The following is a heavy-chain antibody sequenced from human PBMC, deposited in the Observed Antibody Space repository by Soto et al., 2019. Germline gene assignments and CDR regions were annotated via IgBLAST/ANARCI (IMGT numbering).Heavy chain of an antibody. CDR3: AKYYGDYSYYYAMDV. CDR1: GFTFSSYA. Sequence: GGSLRLSCAASGFTFSSYAMSWVRQAPGKGLEWVSSISGRNGNTYYADSVKGRFTISRDNSKNTLYLQMNSLRAEDTAVYYCAKYYGDYSYYYAMDVWGQGTTVTVSS. D-gene: IGHD4-17*01. V-gene: IGHV3-23*01. CDR2: ISGRNGNT. J-gene: IGHJ6*02.